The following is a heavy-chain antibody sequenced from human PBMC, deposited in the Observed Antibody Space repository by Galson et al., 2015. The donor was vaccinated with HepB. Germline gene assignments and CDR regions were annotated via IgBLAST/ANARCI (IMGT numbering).Heavy chain of an antibody. CDR3: AIEGGGSDTGY. J-gene: IGHJ4*02. CDR1: GGSISSSSYY. CDR2: IYYSGST. Sequence: ETLSLTCTVSGGSISSSSYYWGWIRQPPGKGLEWIGSIYYSGSTYYNPSLKSRVTISVDTSKNQFSLKLSSVTAADTAVYYCAIEGGGSDTGYWGQGTLVTVSS. D-gene: IGHD2-15*01. V-gene: IGHV4-39*01.